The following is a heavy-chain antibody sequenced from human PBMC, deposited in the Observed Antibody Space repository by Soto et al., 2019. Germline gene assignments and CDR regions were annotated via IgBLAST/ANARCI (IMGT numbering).Heavy chain of an antibody. J-gene: IGHJ6*02. CDR3: ASRSVRGGLYYDYGMDV. Sequence: QVQLVQSGAEVKKPGSSVKVSCKASGGTFSSYAISWVRQAPGQGLEWMGGIIPIFGTANYAQKFQGSVTITADDSTSTAYMELSSLRSEDTAVYYCASRSVRGGLYYDYGMDVWGQGTTVTVSS. V-gene: IGHV1-69*01. D-gene: IGHD3-10*01. CDR1: GGTFSSYA. CDR2: IIPIFGTA.